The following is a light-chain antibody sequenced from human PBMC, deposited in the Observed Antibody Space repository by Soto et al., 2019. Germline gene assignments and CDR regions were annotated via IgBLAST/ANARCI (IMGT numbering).Light chain of an antibody. CDR2: AAS. CDR1: QTVSRY. V-gene: IGKV1-39*01. J-gene: IGKJ1*01. CDR3: QQTYSNLWT. Sequence: DFQMTQSPSSLSASVGGRVTITCRASQTVSRYLNWYQQKSGTAPKLLIYAASTLHTGVPSRFSGRGSGTDFTLTINNLQREDVAEYFCQQTYSNLWTLGQGTKVDIK.